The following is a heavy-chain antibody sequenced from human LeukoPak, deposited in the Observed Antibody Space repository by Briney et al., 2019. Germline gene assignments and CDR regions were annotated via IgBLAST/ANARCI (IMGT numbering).Heavy chain of an antibody. CDR3: ARGGVYEPFDY. J-gene: IGHJ4*02. CDR1: GGSISRYY. D-gene: IGHD3-16*01. CDR2: IYYSGST. Sequence: SETLSLTCTVSGGSISRYYWSWIRQPPGKGLEWIGYIYYSGSTNYNPSLKSRVTISVDTSKNQFSLKLSSVTAADTAVYYCARGGVYEPFDYWGQGTLVTVSS. V-gene: IGHV4-59*01.